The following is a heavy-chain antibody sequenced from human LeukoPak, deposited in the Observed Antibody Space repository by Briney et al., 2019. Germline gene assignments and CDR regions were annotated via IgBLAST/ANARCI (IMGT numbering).Heavy chain of an antibody. D-gene: IGHD6-13*01. Sequence: SETLSLTCTVSGGSITSYYWGWIRQPPGKGLEWIGSIYYSGSTYYNPSLKSRVTISVDTSKNQFSLKLSSVTAADTAVYYCASIKGLAAATTDYWGQGTLVTVSS. CDR3: ASIKGLAAATTDY. CDR1: GGSITSYY. V-gene: IGHV4-39*01. J-gene: IGHJ4*02. CDR2: IYYSGST.